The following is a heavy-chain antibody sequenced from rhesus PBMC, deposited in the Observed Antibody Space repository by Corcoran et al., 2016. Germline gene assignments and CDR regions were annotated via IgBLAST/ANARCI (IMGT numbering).Heavy chain of an antibody. CDR3: ARTDTLLFDY. CDR2: IYGGGGST. J-gene: IGHJ4*01. D-gene: IGHD3S6*01. Sequence: QVQLQESGPGLVKPSETLSLTCAVSGGSIRSNFVSWSRQPPGKGLEWIGRIYGGGGSTDYNPSLKSRVTISTDTSKNQFSLKLTSVTAADTAVYYCARTDTLLFDYWGQGVLVTVSS. CDR1: GGSIRSNF. V-gene: IGHV4-160*01.